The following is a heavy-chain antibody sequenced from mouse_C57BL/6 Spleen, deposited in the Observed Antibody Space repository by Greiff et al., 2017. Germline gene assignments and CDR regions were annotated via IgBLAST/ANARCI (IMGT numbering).Heavy chain of an antibody. CDR2: IDPANGTT. CDR3: APYDYDGYWYFDV. J-gene: IGHJ1*03. CDR1: GFNIKNTY. Sequence: VQLKESVAELVRPGASVKLSCTASGFNIKNTYMHWVKQRPEQGLEWIGRIDPANGTTKYAPKFQGKATITADPSSNTAYLQLSSLTSEDTAIYYCAPYDYDGYWYFDVWGTGTTVTVSS. V-gene: IGHV14-3*01. D-gene: IGHD2-4*01.